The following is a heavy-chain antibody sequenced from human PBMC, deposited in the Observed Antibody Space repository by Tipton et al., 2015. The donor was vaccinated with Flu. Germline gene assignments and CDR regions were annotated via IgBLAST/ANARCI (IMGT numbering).Heavy chain of an antibody. V-gene: IGHV4-38-2*01. CDR3: ARHTGDSVRGVIDY. CDR1: GYSITSSYY. Sequence: TLSPTCAVSGYSITSSYYWGWIRQPPGKGLEWIGTIYHSGTTYYNPSLKSRLTLSVDTSKNQFSLKLNSVTAADTAVYYCARHTGDSVRGVIDYWGQGTLVTVSS. D-gene: IGHD3-10*02. CDR2: IYHSGTT. J-gene: IGHJ4*02.